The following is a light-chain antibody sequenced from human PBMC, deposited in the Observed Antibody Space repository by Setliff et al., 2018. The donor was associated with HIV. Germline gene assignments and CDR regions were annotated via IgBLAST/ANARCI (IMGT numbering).Light chain of an antibody. Sequence: QSVLTQPPSVSGAPGQRVTISCTGNNSNIGAGFDVHWYQQFPGTAPKVVIYDNNNRPSGVPDRFSGTKSGSSASLAITGLQAEDEADYYCQSYDSSLSVVFGGGTKVTV. J-gene: IGLJ2*01. CDR3: QSYDSSLSVV. CDR2: DNN. V-gene: IGLV1-40*01. CDR1: NSNIGAGFD.